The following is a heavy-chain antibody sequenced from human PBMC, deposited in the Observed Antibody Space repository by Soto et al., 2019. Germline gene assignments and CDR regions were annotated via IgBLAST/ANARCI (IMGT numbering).Heavy chain of an antibody. V-gene: IGHV4-31*03. Sequence: PSETLSLTCTVSGGSISSGGYCWSWIRQHPGKGLEWIGYIYYSGSTYYNPSLKSRVTISVDTSKNQFSLKLSSVTAADTAVYYCARDRGASTVDASRSILEYWGQGTLVTVSS. J-gene: IGHJ4*02. CDR2: IYYSGST. D-gene: IGHD4-4*01. CDR3: ARDRGASTVDASRSILEY. CDR1: GGSISSGGYC.